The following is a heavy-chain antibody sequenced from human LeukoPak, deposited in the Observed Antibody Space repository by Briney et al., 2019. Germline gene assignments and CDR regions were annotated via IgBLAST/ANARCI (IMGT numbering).Heavy chain of an antibody. CDR1: GGSIRSYY. CDR3: AREGQDYDSSGYSYFYFYLDV. D-gene: IGHD3-22*01. J-gene: IGHJ6*03. V-gene: IGHV4-59*12. CDR2: IYYSGST. Sequence: PSETLSLTCTVSGGSIRSYYWSWIRQPPEKGLEWIGYIYYSGSTNYNPSLKSRVTISVDTSKNQFSLKLSSVTAADTAVYFCAREGQDYDSSGYSYFYFYLDVWGKGTTVTISS.